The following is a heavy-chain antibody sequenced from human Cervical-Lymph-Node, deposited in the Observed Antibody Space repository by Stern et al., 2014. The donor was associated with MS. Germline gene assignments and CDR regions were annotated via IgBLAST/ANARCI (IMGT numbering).Heavy chain of an antibody. D-gene: IGHD5-24*01. J-gene: IGHJ4*02. CDR3: ANGGDEYNPIDY. Sequence: QVQLQESGPGLLKPSQTLSLSCTVSGVSISSGGYYWSWIRQLPGKGLEWIGYFSFSGSTSYTPSVTSRVSISVDTSKNQFSLNLRSVTAADTAVYYCANGGDEYNPIDYWGQGTLVIVST. CDR2: FSFSGST. CDR1: GVSISSGGYY. V-gene: IGHV4-31*03.